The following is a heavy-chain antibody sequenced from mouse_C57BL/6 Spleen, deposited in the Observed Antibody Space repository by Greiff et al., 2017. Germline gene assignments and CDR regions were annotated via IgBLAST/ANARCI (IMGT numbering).Heavy chain of an antibody. CDR1: GYTFTSYW. Sequence: VQLQQPGTELVKPGASVKLSCKASGYTFTSYWMHWVKQRPGQGLEWIGNINPSNGGTNYNEKFKSKATLTVDKSSSTAYMQLSSLTSEDSAVYDCSSGVGRRENYFDYWGQGTTLTVSS. CDR2: INPSNGGT. CDR3: SSGVGRRENYFDY. D-gene: IGHD4-1*01. V-gene: IGHV1-53*01. J-gene: IGHJ2*01.